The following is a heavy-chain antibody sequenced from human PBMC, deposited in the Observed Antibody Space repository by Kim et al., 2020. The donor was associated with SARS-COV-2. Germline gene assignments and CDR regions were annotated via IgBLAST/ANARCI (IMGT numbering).Heavy chain of an antibody. V-gene: IGHV3-23*01. Sequence: GGSLRLSCAASGFTFSRYAMSWVRQAPGKGLEWVSVISGSGGSTYYGGSVKGRFTISRDNSKKTMYLQMNSLRAEDTAVYYCAKDSGNDYGHQLDYWGQGTLGTPSS. D-gene: IGHD4-17*01. CDR2: ISGSGGST. CDR1: GFTFSRYA. CDR3: AKDSGNDYGHQLDY. J-gene: IGHJ4*02.